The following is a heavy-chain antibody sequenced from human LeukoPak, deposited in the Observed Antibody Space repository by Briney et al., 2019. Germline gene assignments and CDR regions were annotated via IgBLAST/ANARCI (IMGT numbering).Heavy chain of an antibody. CDR1: GGTFISYA. CDR2: IIPIFGTA. V-gene: IGHV1-69*13. J-gene: IGHJ5*02. CDR3: ARDSMTTVTRNWFDP. D-gene: IGHD4-17*01. Sequence: SVKVSCKASGGTFISYAISWVRQAPGQGLEWMGGIIPIFGTANYAQKFQGRVTITADESTSTAYMELSSLRSEDTAVYYCARDSMTTVTRNWFDPWGQGTLVTVSS.